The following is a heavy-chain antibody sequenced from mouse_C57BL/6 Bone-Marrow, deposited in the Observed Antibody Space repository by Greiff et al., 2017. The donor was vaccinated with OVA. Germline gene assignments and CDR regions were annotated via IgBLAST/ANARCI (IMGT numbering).Heavy chain of an antibody. CDR3: ARHGSGTDYAMDY. CDR1: EYEFPSHD. D-gene: IGHD4-1*01. CDR2: INSDGGST. J-gene: IGHJ4*01. V-gene: IGHV5-2*03. Sequence: EVKVEESGGGLVQPGESLKLSCESNEYEFPSHDMSWVLKTPEKRLELVAAINSDGGSTYYPDTMERRFIISRDNTKKTLYLQMSSLRSEDTALYYCARHGSGTDYAMDYWGQGTSVTVSS.